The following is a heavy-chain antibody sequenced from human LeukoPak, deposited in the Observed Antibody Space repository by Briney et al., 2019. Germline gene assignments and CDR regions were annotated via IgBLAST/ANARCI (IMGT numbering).Heavy chain of an antibody. CDR2: ISGTGSST. CDR3: AKGPGRTTYYFDY. J-gene: IGHJ4*02. Sequence: QPGGSLRLSCAASGLSFSSFAMSWVRQGPARGLEWVSGISGTGSSTYYSDSVKGRFTISRDNSKNTLYLQMNSLRGEDTAVYYCAKGPGRTTYYFDYWGQGSLVTVSS. V-gene: IGHV3-23*01. D-gene: IGHD1-14*01. CDR1: GLSFSSFA.